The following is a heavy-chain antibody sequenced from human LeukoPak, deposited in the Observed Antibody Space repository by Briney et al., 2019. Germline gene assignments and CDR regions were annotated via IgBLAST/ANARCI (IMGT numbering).Heavy chain of an antibody. V-gene: IGHV1-46*01. CDR2: INPSGGST. D-gene: IGHD3-22*01. CDR3: ARGEDITMIVVVPLFDY. CDR1: GYTFTSYY. J-gene: IGHJ4*02. Sequence: GASVKVSCKASGYTFTSYYMHWVRQAPGQGLEWRGIINPSGGSTSYAQKFQGRVTMTRDMSTSTVYMELSSLRSEDTAVYYCARGEDITMIVVVPLFDYWGQGTLVTVSS.